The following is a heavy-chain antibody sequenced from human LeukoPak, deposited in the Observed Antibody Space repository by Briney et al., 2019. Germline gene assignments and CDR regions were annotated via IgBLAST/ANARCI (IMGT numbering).Heavy chain of an antibody. CDR2: ISGSGGST. V-gene: IGHV3-23*01. Sequence: GGSLRLSCAASGFTFSTYAVNWVRQAPGKGLEWVSAISGSGGSTYYADSVKGRFTISRDNSKNTLYLQMNSLRAEDTAVYYCAKDVRNSFAAYGMDVWGQGTTVTVSS. D-gene: IGHD2-21*01. CDR1: GFTFSTYA. J-gene: IGHJ6*02. CDR3: AKDVRNSFAAYGMDV.